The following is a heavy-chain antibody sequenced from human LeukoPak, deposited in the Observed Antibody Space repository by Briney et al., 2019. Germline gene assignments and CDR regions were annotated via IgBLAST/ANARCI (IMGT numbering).Heavy chain of an antibody. D-gene: IGHD6-13*01. CDR1: GLSFSTYW. CDR3: VRGGYSSFSF. CDR2: IKQDGSDK. V-gene: IGHV3-7*05. Sequence: GGSLRLSCEASGLSFSTYWMSWVRQAPGKGLEWVAKIKQDGSDKYYVDSVKGRFSISRDNAKNSLYLQMNSLRAEDTAVYYCVRGGYSSFSFWGQGTLVTVPS. J-gene: IGHJ4*02.